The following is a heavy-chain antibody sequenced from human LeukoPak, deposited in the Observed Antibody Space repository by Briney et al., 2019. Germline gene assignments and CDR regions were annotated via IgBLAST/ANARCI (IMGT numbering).Heavy chain of an antibody. D-gene: IGHD3-22*01. Sequence: GASVKVSCKASGYTFTSYYMHWVRQAPGQGLEWMGIINPSGGSTSYAQKFQGRVTMTRDTSTSTVYMELSSLRSEDTAVYYCARDTGRHDSSGYYGYWGQGTLVTVSS. CDR2: INPSGGST. CDR1: GYTFTSYY. V-gene: IGHV1-46*01. CDR3: ARDTGRHDSSGYYGY. J-gene: IGHJ4*02.